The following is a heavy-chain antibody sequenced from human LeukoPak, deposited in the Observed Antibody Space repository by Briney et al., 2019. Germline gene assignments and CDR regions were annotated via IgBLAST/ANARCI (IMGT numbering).Heavy chain of an antibody. J-gene: IGHJ5*02. V-gene: IGHV4-34*01. CDR2: INHSGST. CDR3: ARDREVVAATRVLSGWFDP. D-gene: IGHD2-15*01. Sequence: SETLSLTCAVYGGSFSGYYWSWIRQPPGEGLEWIGEINHSGSTNYNPSLKSRVTISVDTSKNQFSLKLSSVTAADTAVYYCARDREVVAATRVLSGWFDPWGQGTLVTVSS. CDR1: GGSFSGYY.